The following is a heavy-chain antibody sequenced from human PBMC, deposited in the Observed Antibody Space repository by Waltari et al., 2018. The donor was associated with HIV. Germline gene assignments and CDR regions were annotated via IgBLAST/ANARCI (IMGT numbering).Heavy chain of an antibody. CDR2: ISSSSSYI. Sequence: EVQLVESGGGLVKPGGSLRISCAASGFTFSSYSMNWVRPAPGKGLEWVSSISSSSSYIYYVDSVKGRFTISRDNAKNSLYLQMNRLRAEDTAVYYCVRDGGDYYYDTSGYHLYFDYWGQGTLVTVSS. CDR3: VRDGGDYYYDTSGYHLYFDY. J-gene: IGHJ4*02. V-gene: IGHV3-21*01. CDR1: GFTFSSYS. D-gene: IGHD3-22*01.